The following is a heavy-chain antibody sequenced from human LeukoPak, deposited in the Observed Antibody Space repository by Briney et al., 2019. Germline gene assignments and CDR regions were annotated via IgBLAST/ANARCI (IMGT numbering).Heavy chain of an antibody. V-gene: IGHV3-23*01. CDR1: GFTFRRSS. D-gene: IGHD6-19*01. J-gene: IGHJ4*02. CDR3: AGRIVVPGTLEF. Sequence: GGSVSLLCAASGFTFRRSSMGWVRQAPWEGPEWVAALRGSGGSTDYADSLKGRFTISRDNSKNTLYLQMNSLRAEDTAVYYCAGRIVVPGTLEFWGQGTLVTVSS. CDR2: LRGSGGST.